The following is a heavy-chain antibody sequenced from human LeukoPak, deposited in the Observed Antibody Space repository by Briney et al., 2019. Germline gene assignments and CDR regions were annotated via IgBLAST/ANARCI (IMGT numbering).Heavy chain of an antibody. Sequence: GGSLRLSCAASVFTFSSYAMSWIRQAPGKGLEWVSAISGGSADYADSVKGRFSISIDNSKNTLYLQMNSLRAEDTAVYYCAKDRSSRYDFWSGSFSHYYYYYMDVWGKGTTVTVSS. D-gene: IGHD3-3*01. CDR1: VFTFSSYA. CDR3: AKDRSSRYDFWSGSFSHYYYYYMDV. V-gene: IGHV3-23*01. CDR2: ISGGSA. J-gene: IGHJ6*03.